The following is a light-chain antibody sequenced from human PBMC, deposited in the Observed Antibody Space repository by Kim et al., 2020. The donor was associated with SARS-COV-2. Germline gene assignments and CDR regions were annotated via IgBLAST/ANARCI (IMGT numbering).Light chain of an antibody. CDR1: SSNFGNNY. V-gene: IGLV1-51*01. CDR2: DNN. J-gene: IGLJ2*01. Sequence: KVTLSCSASSSNFGNNYVSWYQQLPGTAPKRHIYDNNKRPSGIPDLFSGSKSGTSATLGITGLQTGDEADYYCGTWDSSLSAGHVVFGGGTQLTVL. CDR3: GTWDSSLSAGHVV.